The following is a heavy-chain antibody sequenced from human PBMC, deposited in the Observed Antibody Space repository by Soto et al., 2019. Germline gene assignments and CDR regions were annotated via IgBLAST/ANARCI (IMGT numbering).Heavy chain of an antibody. D-gene: IGHD3-10*01. Sequence: QVQLVQSGAEVRKPGASVKVSCKASGYTFSNFGLSWVRQAPGQGLEWMGWISDYNGNTHYAQKFQGRLIMTTDTSTRPAYVELRTLTSEDTAVYFCAREGYSSGSATYSPPRYYGMAVWGPGTTVTVSS. CDR3: AREGYSSGSATYSPPRYYGMAV. J-gene: IGHJ6*02. V-gene: IGHV1-18*01. CDR1: GYTFSNFG. CDR2: ISDYNGNT.